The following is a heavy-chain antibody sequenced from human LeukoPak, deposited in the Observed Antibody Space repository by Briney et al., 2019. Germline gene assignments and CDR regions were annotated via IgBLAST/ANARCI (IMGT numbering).Heavy chain of an antibody. J-gene: IGHJ4*02. V-gene: IGHV3-15*01. Sequence: GGSLRLSCAASGFTFSNAWMSWVRQAPGEGLEWVGRIKRKTDGGTTDYAAPVRGRFTISRDDSKNTIYLQMNSLRAEDTAVYYCAKVHEMYCSGTSCYEGYLDYWGQGTLVTVSS. CDR3: AKVHEMYCSGTSCYEGYLDY. CDR1: GFTFSNAW. CDR2: IKRKTDGGTT. D-gene: IGHD2-2*01.